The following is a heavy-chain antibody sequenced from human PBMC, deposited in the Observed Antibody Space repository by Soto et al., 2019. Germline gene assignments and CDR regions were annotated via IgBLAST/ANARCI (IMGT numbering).Heavy chain of an antibody. CDR3: ARHIAAGGTGNFDS. D-gene: IGHD6-13*01. J-gene: IGHJ4*02. CDR2: IYFTGST. V-gene: IGHV4-59*01. Sequence: SETLSLTCTVSGGSINSFYWSWIRQPPGKGLEWIGYIYFTGSTNYNPSLASRVTISVDSSKRQFSLRLSSVNAADTAVYFCARHIAAGGTGNFDSWGQGTLVTVSS. CDR1: GGSINSFY.